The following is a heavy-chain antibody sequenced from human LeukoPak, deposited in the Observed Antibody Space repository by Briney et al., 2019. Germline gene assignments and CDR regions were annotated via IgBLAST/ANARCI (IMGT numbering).Heavy chain of an antibody. Sequence: SETLSLTCTVSGGSISSSSYYWGWIRQPPGKGLEWIGSIYYSGSTYYNPSLKSRVTISVDTSKNQISLKLISVTAADTAVYYCARVVGRDRDAFDIWGQGTMVTVSS. CDR3: ARVVGRDRDAFDI. V-gene: IGHV4-39*07. CDR2: IYYSGST. CDR1: GGSISSSSYY. D-gene: IGHD1-26*01. J-gene: IGHJ3*02.